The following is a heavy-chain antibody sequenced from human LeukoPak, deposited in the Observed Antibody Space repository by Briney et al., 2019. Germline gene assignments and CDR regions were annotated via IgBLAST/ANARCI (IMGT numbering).Heavy chain of an antibody. J-gene: IGHJ4*02. D-gene: IGHD3-22*01. CDR2: ISSSSSSTI. Sequence: GGSLRLSCAASGFTFSSYSMNWVRQAPGKGLEWVSYISSSSSSTIYYADSVKGRFTISRDNAKNSLYLQMNSLRDEDTAVYYCARDNNYYDSTPFDYWGQGTLVTVSS. CDR1: GFTFSSYS. CDR3: ARDNNYYDSTPFDY. V-gene: IGHV3-48*02.